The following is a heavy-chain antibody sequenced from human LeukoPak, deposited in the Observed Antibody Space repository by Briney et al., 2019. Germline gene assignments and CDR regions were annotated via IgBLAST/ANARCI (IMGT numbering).Heavy chain of an antibody. V-gene: IGHV3-7*01. Sequence: GGSLRLSCTASGFTFSNYAMTWVRQAPGKGLEWVANIKQDGSEKYYVDSVKGRFTISRDNAKNSLYLQMNSLRAEDTAVYYCASLSAGVRYWGQGTLVTVSS. CDR1: GFTFSNYA. CDR2: IKQDGSEK. CDR3: ASLSAGVRY. D-gene: IGHD3-10*01. J-gene: IGHJ4*02.